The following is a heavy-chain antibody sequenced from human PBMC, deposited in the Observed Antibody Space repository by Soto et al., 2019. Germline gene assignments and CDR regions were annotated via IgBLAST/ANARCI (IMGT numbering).Heavy chain of an antibody. Sequence: VQLQESGPGLVKPSGTLSLTCAVSSGSISTNNWWHWVRQPPGKGLEWIGEIFHSGSTNYSPSLKSRVTMSVDIFKNQFSLTLSAVTAADTAVYYCARERGTGTYQGFDYWGQGTLVTVSS. CDR3: ARERGTGTYQGFDY. D-gene: IGHD1-26*01. J-gene: IGHJ4*02. CDR2: IFHSGST. CDR1: SGSISTNNW. V-gene: IGHV4-4*02.